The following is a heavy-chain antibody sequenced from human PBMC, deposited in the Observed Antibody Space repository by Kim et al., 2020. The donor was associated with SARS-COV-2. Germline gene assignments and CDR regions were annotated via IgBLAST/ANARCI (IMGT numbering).Heavy chain of an antibody. CDR1: GGSISSSSYY. CDR3: ARERVTMVRGVAKVNFDY. J-gene: IGHJ4*02. V-gene: IGHV4-39*07. CDR2: IYYSGST. D-gene: IGHD3-10*01. Sequence: SETLSLTCTVSGGSISSSSYYWGWIRQPPGKGLEWIGSIYYSGSTYYNPSLKSRVTISVDTSKNQFSLKLSSVTAADTAVYYCARERVTMVRGVAKVNFDYWGQGTLVTVSS.